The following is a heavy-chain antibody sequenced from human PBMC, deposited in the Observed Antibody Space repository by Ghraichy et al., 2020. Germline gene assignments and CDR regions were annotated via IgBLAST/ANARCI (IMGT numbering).Heavy chain of an antibody. CDR2: VKQDGSDK. CDR3: ARAARGSFGWLFSWYFDV. V-gene: IGHV3-7*01. J-gene: IGHJ2*01. Sequence: GGSLRLSCAASGFSFSGYWMSWVRQTPGKELEWVANVKQDGSDKYYVDFVKDRFTISRDNAKNSLYLQMNSLGVDDTAVYYCARAARGSFGWLFSWYFDVWGRGTPVTVSS. CDR1: GFSFSGYW. D-gene: IGHD3-9*01.